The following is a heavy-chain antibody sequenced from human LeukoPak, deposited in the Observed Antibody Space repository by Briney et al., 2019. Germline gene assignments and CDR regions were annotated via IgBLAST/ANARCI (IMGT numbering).Heavy chain of an antibody. CDR2: VHLNGAT. CDR1: GGSILSTIW. CDR3: TRESGAFSPFGF. D-gene: IGHD1-26*01. J-gene: IGHJ4*02. Sequence: PSGTLSLTCAVSGGSILSTIWWSWVRQPPGKGLEWIGEVHLNGATNYNPSVEGRVTMSIDKSKNHLSLEVISVTAADTAMYYCTRESGAFSPFGFWGQGTLVTVSS. V-gene: IGHV4-4*02.